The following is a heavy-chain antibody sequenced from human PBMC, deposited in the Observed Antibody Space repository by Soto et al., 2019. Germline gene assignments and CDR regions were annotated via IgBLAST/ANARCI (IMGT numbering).Heavy chain of an antibody. D-gene: IGHD6-13*01. CDR1: GYTFTSYG. CDR3: ARDAAAGLNDY. CDR2: ISAYNGNT. J-gene: IGHJ4*02. Sequence: QVQLVQSGAEVKKPGASVKVSCKASGYTFTSYGISWVRQAPGQGLEWMGWISAYNGNTKYVQKFQGRVTMTTDTSTSTAYTELRSLRSDDTAVYSCARDAAAGLNDYWGQGTLVTVSS. V-gene: IGHV1-18*01.